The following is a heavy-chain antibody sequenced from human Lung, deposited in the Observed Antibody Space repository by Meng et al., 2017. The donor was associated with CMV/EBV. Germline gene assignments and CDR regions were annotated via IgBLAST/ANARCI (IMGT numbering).Heavy chain of an antibody. D-gene: IGHD3-3*01. V-gene: IGHV4-34*01. CDR3: ARAFGGTIFGVVNYYYGMDV. CDR1: GGSFSGYY. J-gene: IGHJ6*02. CDR2: INHSGST. Sequence: GSLRLXXAVYGGSFSGYYWSWIRQPPGKGLEWIGEINHSGSTNYNPSLKSRVTISVDTSKNQFSLKLSSVTAADTAVYYCARAFGGTIFGVVNYYYGMDVWGQGXTVTVSS.